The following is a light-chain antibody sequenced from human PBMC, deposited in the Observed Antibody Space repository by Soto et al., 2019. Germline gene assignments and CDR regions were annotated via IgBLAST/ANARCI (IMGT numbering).Light chain of an antibody. CDR3: AAWDDSLNSPRML. Sequence: QAVVTQPPSVSATPGQRVTISCSGTYSNIGSNTVAWYQRLPGTAPKLLIYSNNERPSGVPDRFSGSKSGSSASLAISGLQSEDEADYYCAAWDDSLNSPRMLFGGGTKDTVL. CDR2: SNN. J-gene: IGLJ2*01. CDR1: YSNIGSNT. V-gene: IGLV1-44*01.